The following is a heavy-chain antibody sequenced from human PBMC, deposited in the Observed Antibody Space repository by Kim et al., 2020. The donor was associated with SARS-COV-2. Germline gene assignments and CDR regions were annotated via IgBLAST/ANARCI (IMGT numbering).Heavy chain of an antibody. J-gene: IGHJ4*02. V-gene: IGHV3-33*01. D-gene: IGHD6-13*01. Sequence: ADSVKGRFTISRDNSKNTLYLQMNNLRAEDTAVYYCASRTVAAAGSLMDYWGQGTLVTVSS. CDR3: ASRTVAAAGSLMDY.